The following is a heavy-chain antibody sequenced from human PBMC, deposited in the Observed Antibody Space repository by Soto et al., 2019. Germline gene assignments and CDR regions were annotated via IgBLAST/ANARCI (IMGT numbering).Heavy chain of an antibody. CDR2: INPNSGGT. V-gene: IGHV1-2*02. J-gene: IGHJ4*02. D-gene: IGHD3-3*01. Sequence: QVQLVQSGAEVKKPGASVKVSCKASGYTFTGYYMHWVRQAPEQGLEWMGWINPNSGGTKYAQKLQGRVTMTRDTSISTAYMELSSLRSDDTAVYYCARRRERITGFGLVITFDYWGQGTLVTVSS. CDR1: GYTFTGYY. CDR3: ARRRERITGFGLVITFDY.